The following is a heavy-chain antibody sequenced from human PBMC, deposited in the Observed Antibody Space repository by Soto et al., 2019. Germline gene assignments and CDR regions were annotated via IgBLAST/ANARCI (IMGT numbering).Heavy chain of an antibody. J-gene: IGHJ4*02. CDR2: ISASDSYI. CDR3: ATDWGYSYGHAFDS. V-gene: IGHV3-21*01. D-gene: IGHD5-18*01. CDR1: GITFSNYN. Sequence: EVHLVESGGGLVKPGGSLRLSCVASGITFSNYNINWVRQVPGTGLAWVSYISASDSYIYYADSVKGRFTISRDNAKNSMYLQMNSLRAEDTAVYYCATDWGYSYGHAFDSWGQGTLVTVSS.